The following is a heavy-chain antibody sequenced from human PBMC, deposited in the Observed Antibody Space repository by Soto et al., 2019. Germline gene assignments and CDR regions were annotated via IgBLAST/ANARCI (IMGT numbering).Heavy chain of an antibody. CDR3: AREEACSGGSCPIPLDY. V-gene: IGHV1-69*13. D-gene: IGHD2-15*01. Sequence: SVKVSCKASGGTFSSYAISWVRQAPGQGLEWMGGIIPIFGTANYAQKFQGRVTITADESTSTAYMELSSLRSEDTAVYYCAREEACSGGSCPIPLDYWGQGTLVTVSS. CDR2: IIPIFGTA. CDR1: GGTFSSYA. J-gene: IGHJ4*02.